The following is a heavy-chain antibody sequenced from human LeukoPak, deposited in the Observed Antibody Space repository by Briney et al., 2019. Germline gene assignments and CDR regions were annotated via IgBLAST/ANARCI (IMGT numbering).Heavy chain of an antibody. D-gene: IGHD3-22*01. CDR1: GFTFSSYW. V-gene: IGHV3-7*03. Sequence: GGSLRLSCATSGFTFSSYWMSWVRQAPGKGLEWVANIKQDGSKKNYVDSVKGRFTISRDNAKNSLYLQMNSLRAEDTAVYYCATPLDYYDSSGYHQGGDWGQGTLVTVSS. CDR2: IKQDGSKK. J-gene: IGHJ4*02. CDR3: ATPLDYYDSSGYHQGGD.